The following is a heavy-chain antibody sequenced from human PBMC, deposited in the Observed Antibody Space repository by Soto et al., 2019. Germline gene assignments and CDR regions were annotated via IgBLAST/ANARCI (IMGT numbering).Heavy chain of an antibody. D-gene: IGHD3-10*01. CDR2: IYHSGST. CDR1: GGSISSSNW. CDR3: ARDLLYGSGVDY. J-gene: IGHJ4*02. V-gene: IGHV4-4*02. Sequence: PSETLSLTCAVSGGSISSSNWWSWVRQPPGKGLEWIGEIYHSGSTNYNPSLKSRVTISVGKSKNQFSLKLSSVTAADTAVYYCARDLLYGSGVDYWGQGTLVTVSS.